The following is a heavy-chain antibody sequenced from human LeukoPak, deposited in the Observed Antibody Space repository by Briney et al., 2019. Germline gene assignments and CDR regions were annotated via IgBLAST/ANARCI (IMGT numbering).Heavy chain of an antibody. Sequence: GGSLRLSCAASGFTFRSYAMSWVRQAPGKGLEWISAISGSGGSTYYADSVRGRFTVSRDNSKNTLYLQMNSLRAEDTAVYYCAKDLDIVAQYYFDYWGQGTLVTVSS. CDR2: ISGSGGST. CDR1: GFTFRSYA. CDR3: AKDLDIVAQYYFDY. V-gene: IGHV3-23*01. D-gene: IGHD5-12*01. J-gene: IGHJ4*02.